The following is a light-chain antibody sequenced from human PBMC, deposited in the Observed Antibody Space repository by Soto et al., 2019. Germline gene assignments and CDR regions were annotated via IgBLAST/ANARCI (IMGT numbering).Light chain of an antibody. CDR2: NAS. V-gene: IGKV3-11*01. Sequence: EIVLTQSPATLSLSPGERATLSCRASQSISSYLAWYQQKPGQAPRLLIYNASNRATGIPARFSGSGSGTASPLTISSLEPEDFAVYYCQQRSNWPPYTFGQGTKLEI. J-gene: IGKJ2*01. CDR3: QQRSNWPPYT. CDR1: QSISSY.